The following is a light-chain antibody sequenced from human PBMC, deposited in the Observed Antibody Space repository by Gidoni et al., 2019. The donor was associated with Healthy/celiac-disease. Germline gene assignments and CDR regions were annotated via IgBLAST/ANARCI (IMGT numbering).Light chain of an antibody. CDR3: QQYNSYSPWT. Sequence: DIQLSQSPSTLPASVGDRVTLTCRASQSISSWLAWYQKKPGKAPKLLIYKASSLESGVPSRFSGSGSGTEFTLTISSLQPEDFATYYCQQYNSYSPWTFGQGTKVEIK. J-gene: IGKJ1*01. V-gene: IGKV1-5*03. CDR2: KAS. CDR1: QSISSW.